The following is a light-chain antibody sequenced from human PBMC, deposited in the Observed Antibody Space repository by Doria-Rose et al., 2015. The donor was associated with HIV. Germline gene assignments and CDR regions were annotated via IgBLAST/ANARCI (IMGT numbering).Light chain of an antibody. CDR3: MQTILLPFT. Sequence: TQSPLSLSVTPGQPASISCRSSQSLVNSDGQTYLYWYLQKPGQSPQLLIYEVSNRFSGVPDRFSGSWSGTDFTLKISRVEPEDFGVYYCMQTILLPFTFGPGTTVDIK. CDR1: QSLVNSDGQTY. V-gene: IGKV2D-29*02. CDR2: EVS. J-gene: IGKJ3*01.